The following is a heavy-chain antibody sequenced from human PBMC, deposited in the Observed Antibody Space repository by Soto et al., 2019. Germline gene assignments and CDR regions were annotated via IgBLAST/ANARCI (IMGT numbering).Heavy chain of an antibody. Sequence: EVQLVESGGGLVQPGGSLRLSCAAPGFTFSSYWMSWVRQAPGKGLEWVANIKQDGSEKYYVDSVKGRFTISRDNAKKQLHLQMNSRRAEDTAVYCCARRLWFGEVWDQGTLVSVSS. CDR2: IKQDGSEK. J-gene: IGHJ4*02. D-gene: IGHD3-10*01. V-gene: IGHV3-7*01. CDR1: GFTFSSYW. CDR3: ARRLWFGEV.